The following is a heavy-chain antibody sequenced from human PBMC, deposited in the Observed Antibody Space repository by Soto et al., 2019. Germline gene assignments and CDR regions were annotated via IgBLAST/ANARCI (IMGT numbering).Heavy chain of an antibody. CDR2: ISYDGSDK. V-gene: IGHV3-30*18. CDR1: GIDFRIHG. CDR3: AKQLTNWHPMIDY. Sequence: QVELVESGGGVVQPGTSLRLSCVASGIDFRIHGLHWVRQGPGEGLEWVAYISYDGSDKYYGDSVRGRFTISRDNSKNTLYLQMASLRAEDTAVYYCAKQLTNWHPMIDYWGQGTRVTVSS. J-gene: IGHJ4*02. D-gene: IGHD1-1*01.